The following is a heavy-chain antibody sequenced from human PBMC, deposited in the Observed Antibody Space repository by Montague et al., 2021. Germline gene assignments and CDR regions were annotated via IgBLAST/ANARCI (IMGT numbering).Heavy chain of an antibody. D-gene: IGHD3-16*02. V-gene: IGHV4-39*01. CDR2: IYCSGSN. CDR3: ARHVIGNYGMDV. CDR1: GGSISSSSYY. J-gene: IGHJ6*02. Sequence: SETLSLTCTVSGGSISSSSYYWGWIRQPPGKGLEWIGSIYCSGSNNYNPSRKSRVTISVDTSKNQFSLKLSSVTAADTAVYYCARHVIGNYGMDVWGQGTTVTVSS.